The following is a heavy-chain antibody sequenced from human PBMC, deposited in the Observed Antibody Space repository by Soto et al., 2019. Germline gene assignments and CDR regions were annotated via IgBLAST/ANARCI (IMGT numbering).Heavy chain of an antibody. CDR1: GYTFTSYY. J-gene: IGHJ6*02. CDR3: SRVGDPLQVNFYYGMDV. V-gene: IGHV1-46*01. CDR2: INPSGGSA. Sequence: QVQLVQSGAEVKKPGASVKVSCKASGYTFTSYYMHWVRQAPGQGLEWMGIINPSGGSATYAQNFQGRVTMTRDASTSTLYMELRGLTSEDTAVYYCSRVGDPLQVNFYYGMDVWGQGTTVTVSS.